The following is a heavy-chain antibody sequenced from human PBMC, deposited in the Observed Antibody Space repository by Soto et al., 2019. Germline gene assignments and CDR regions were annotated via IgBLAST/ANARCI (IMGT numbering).Heavy chain of an antibody. V-gene: IGHV3-13*05. J-gene: IGHJ6*02. CDR3: ARTDRAFYGLEV. CDR1: GFTFRNYD. Sequence: EVQLVESGGGLGQPGGSLRLACEAPGFTFRNYDMHWVRQGTGKGLEWVSGISAAGDPDYADSVEGRFTTSRENAQNSSFLQMSSLRVGDTAVYYCARTDRAFYGLEVWGQGTTVIVS. CDR2: ISAAGDP.